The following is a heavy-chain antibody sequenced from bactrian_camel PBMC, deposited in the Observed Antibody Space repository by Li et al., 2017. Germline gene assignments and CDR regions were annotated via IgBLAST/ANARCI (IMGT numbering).Heavy chain of an antibody. CDR2: MYRKGAA. J-gene: IGHJ4*01. V-gene: IGHV3S53*01. CDR3: MADPSVFPVCQLGVMRMYY. Sequence: HVQLVESGGGSVQAGGSLTLSCTYSEFSTSCIGWFRQAPGKEREGVAAMYRKGAAIYEDSVKGRFTISKDNAKNTLYLQMNNVKPEDTAMYYCMADPSVFPVCQLGVMRMYYRGQGTQVTVS. CDR1: EFSTSC.